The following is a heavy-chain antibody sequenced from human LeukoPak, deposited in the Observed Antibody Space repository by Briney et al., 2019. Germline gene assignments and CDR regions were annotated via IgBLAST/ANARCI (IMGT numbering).Heavy chain of an antibody. CDR2: IKQDGSET. Sequence: PGGSLRLSCAASGFTFISYWMSWIGQAPGKGLEWVANIKQDGSETYYVDSVKGRFTISRDNAKNSLYLQMNSLSAEDTAVYYCARPSFTQGSYFDYWGQGTLVTVSS. V-gene: IGHV3-7*01. D-gene: IGHD2-15*01. CDR1: GFTFISYW. J-gene: IGHJ4*02. CDR3: ARPSFTQGSYFDY.